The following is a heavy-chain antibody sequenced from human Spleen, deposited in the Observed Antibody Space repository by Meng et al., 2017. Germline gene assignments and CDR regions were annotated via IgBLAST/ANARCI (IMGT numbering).Heavy chain of an antibody. CDR2: INPKSGDT. Sequence: HLVQFGAEVKKPGASVKVSCKPSGYNFPDYYIHWVRRAPGQGLEWMGRINPKSGDTHYAQKFQARVTMTGDTSISTAYMELSGLRSDDTAMYYCARDEDISAAGKLFGDYWGQGTLVTVSS. CDR3: ARDEDISAAGKLFGDY. D-gene: IGHD6-25*01. J-gene: IGHJ4*02. CDR1: GYNFPDYY. V-gene: IGHV1-2*06.